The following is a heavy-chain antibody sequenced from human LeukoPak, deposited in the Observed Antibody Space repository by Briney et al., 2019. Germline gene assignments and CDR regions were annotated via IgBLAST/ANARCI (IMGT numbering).Heavy chain of an antibody. Sequence: PGRSLRLSCAASGFTFSSYGMHWARQAPGKGLEWVAVIWYDGSNKYYADSVKGRFTISRDNSKNTLYLQMNSLRAEDTAVYYCARDGAVAGTLDYWGQGTLVTVSS. J-gene: IGHJ4*02. CDR2: IWYDGSNK. D-gene: IGHD6-19*01. V-gene: IGHV3-33*01. CDR3: ARDGAVAGTLDY. CDR1: GFTFSSYG.